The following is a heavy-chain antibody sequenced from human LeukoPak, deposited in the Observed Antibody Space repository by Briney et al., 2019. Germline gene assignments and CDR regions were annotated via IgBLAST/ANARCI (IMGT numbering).Heavy chain of an antibody. Sequence: ASVKVSCETSGYTFTGYYMHWVRQAPGQGLEWMGWISPTSGDTRYAQNFQGRVAMTRDTSISTAYMELSRLRSDDTAVYFCVRDGLNWNYDYWGQGTLVAVSS. J-gene: IGHJ4*02. CDR3: VRDGLNWNYDY. CDR2: ISPTSGDT. D-gene: IGHD1-7*01. CDR1: GYTFTGYY. V-gene: IGHV1-2*02.